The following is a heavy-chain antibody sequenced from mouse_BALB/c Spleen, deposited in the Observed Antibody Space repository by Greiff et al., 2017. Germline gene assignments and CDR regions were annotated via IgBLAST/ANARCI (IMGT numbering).Heavy chain of an antibody. D-gene: IGHD2-4*01. CDR2: IRLKSNNYAT. CDR3: TRSIDYDGVDY. V-gene: IGHV6-6*02. J-gene: IGHJ4*01. CDR1: GFTFSNYW. Sequence: EVQLQQSGGGLVQPGGSMKLSCVASGFTFSNYWMNWVRQSPEKGLEWVAEIRLKSNNYATHYAESVKGRFTISRDDSKSSVYLQMNNLRAEDTGIYYCTRSIDYDGVDYWGQGTSVTVSA.